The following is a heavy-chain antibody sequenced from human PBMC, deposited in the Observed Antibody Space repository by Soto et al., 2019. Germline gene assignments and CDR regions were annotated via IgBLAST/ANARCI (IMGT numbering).Heavy chain of an antibody. CDR3: AKDYSGMSYDFWSGEIHHSYMDV. J-gene: IGHJ6*03. CDR2: ISGSGGST. D-gene: IGHD3-3*01. Sequence: GGSLRLSCAASGFTFSSYAMSWVRQAPGKGLEWVSAISGSGGSTYYADSVKGRFTISRDNSKNTLYLQMNSLRAEDTAVYYCAKDYSGMSYDFWSGEIHHSYMDVWGKGTTVTVS. CDR1: GFTFSSYA. V-gene: IGHV3-23*01.